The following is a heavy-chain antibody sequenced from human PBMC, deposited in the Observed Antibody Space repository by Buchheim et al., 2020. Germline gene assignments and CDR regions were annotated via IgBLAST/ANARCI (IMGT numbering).Heavy chain of an antibody. CDR3: AKEDNGSGWWPGYYGMDV. Sequence: QVQLVESGGGVVQPGRSLRLSCAASGFTFSSYGMHWVRQAPGKGLEWVAFIRYDGSNKYYADSVKGRFTISRDNSKNTLNLQMNSLRAEDTAVYYCAKEDNGSGWWPGYYGMDVWGQGTT. CDR2: IRYDGSNK. D-gene: IGHD6-19*01. V-gene: IGHV3-30*02. CDR1: GFTFSSYG. J-gene: IGHJ6*02.